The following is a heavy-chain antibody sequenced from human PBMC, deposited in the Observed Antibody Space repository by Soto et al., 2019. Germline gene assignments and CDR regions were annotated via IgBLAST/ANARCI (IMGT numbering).Heavy chain of an antibody. CDR3: ATNYGSGSTHFDN. D-gene: IGHD3-10*01. J-gene: IGHJ4*02. V-gene: IGHV1-69*02. CDR1: GDTFNFST. Sequence: QVQLVQSGAEVKTPGSSVKVSCTASGDTFNFSTLCWVRQAPGLGLEWMGRIIPMLGMSNYAQKFQGRVTMIADKSTRTVYMVLSGLISEDTALYYCATNYGSGSTHFDNWGQGTLVTVSS. CDR2: IIPMLGMS.